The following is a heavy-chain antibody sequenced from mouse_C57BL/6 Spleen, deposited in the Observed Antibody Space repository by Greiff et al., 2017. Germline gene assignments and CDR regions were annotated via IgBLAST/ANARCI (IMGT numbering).Heavy chain of an antibody. CDR2: SRNKANDYTT. V-gene: IGHV7-1*01. D-gene: IGHD1-1*01. J-gene: IGHJ1*03. Sequence: EVNVVESGGGLVQSGRSLRLSCATSGFTFSDFYMEWVRQAPGKGLEWIAASRNKANDYTTEYSASVKGRFIVSRDTSQSILYLQMNALRAEDTAIYYCARNYYGSSSSYWYFDVWGTGTTVTVSS. CDR3: ARNYYGSSSSYWYFDV. CDR1: GFTFSDFY.